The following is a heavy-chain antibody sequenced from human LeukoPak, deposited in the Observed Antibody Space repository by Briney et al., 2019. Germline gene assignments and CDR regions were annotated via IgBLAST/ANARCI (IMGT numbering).Heavy chain of an antibody. V-gene: IGHV4-59*01. CDR1: GGSISRYY. Sequence: SETLALTCTVSGGSISRYYWSWIRQPPGKGLEWIGYIYYSGSTNYNPSLKSRVTISVDTSKKHFSLILSSVTAADTAVYYCARTNGYYYYYGMDVWGQGTTVTVSS. CDR3: ARTNGYYYYYGMDV. CDR2: IYYSGST. D-gene: IGHD2-8*01. J-gene: IGHJ6*02.